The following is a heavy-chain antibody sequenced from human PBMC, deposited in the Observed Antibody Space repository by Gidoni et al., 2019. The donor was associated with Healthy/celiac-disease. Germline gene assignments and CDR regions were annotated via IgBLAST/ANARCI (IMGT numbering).Heavy chain of an antibody. V-gene: IGHV1-2*02. Sequence: VKVSCRASGYTFTGYYVHWVRQAPGQGLEWMGWINPNNGGTHYAQKFQGRVTMTRDTSISTAFMDLGRLRSDDTAVYYCARAMGYYDSRTHYGLGYWGQGSLVTVSS. CDR3: ARAMGYYDSRTHYGLGY. J-gene: IGHJ4*02. CDR2: INPNNGGT. D-gene: IGHD3-22*01. CDR1: GYTFTGYY.